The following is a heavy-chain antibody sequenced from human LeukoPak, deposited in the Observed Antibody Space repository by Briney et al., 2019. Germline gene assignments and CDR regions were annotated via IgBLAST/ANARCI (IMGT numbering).Heavy chain of an antibody. CDR2: ISSSSSYI. V-gene: IGHV3-21*01. CDR3: ARGVPYYGSEYYFDY. J-gene: IGHJ4*02. D-gene: IGHD3-10*01. Sequence: PGGSLRLSCAASGFTFSSYSMNWVRQAPGKGLEWVSSISSSSSYIYYADSAKGRFTISRDNAKNSLYLQMNSLRAEDTAVYYCARGVPYYGSEYYFDYWGQGTLVTVSS. CDR1: GFTFSSYS.